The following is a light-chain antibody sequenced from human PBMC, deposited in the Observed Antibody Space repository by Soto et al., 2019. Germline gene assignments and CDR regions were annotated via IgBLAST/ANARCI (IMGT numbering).Light chain of an antibody. CDR2: DNY. V-gene: IGLV1-51*01. Sequence: QSALTQPPSVSAAPGQTVTISCSGSSSNVGHGSVSWYQSLPGTAPKLLIYDNYMRPSGIPDRFSGSKSGTSATLGITGLQTGDEAEYYCGTWGSNLNVWVFGGGTKLTVL. CDR3: GTWGSNLNVWV. CDR1: SSNVGHGS. J-gene: IGLJ3*02.